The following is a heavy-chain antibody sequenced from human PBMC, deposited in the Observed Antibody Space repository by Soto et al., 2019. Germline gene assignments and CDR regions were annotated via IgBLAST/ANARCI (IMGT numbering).Heavy chain of an antibody. CDR3: ARRGLSGYNWFDP. J-gene: IGHJ5*02. V-gene: IGHV4-30-2*01. D-gene: IGHD2-2*01. Sequence: SETLSLTCAVSGGSISSGGYSWSWIRQPPGKGLEWIGYIYHSGSTYYNPSLESRVTISVDRSKNQFSLKLSSVTAADTAVYYCARRGLSGYNWFDPWGQGTLVTVSS. CDR1: GGSISSGGYS. CDR2: IYHSGST.